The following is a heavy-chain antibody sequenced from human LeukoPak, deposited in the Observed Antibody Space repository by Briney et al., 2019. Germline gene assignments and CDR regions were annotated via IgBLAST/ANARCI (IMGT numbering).Heavy chain of an antibody. V-gene: IGHV3-23*01. D-gene: IGHD1-26*01. CDR3: AKDVLSGTYYYFDQ. CDR1: GFTFSRYA. CDR2: ISGSGGGT. Sequence: PGGSLRLSCAASGFTFSRYAMSWVRQAPGKGLEWVSGISGSGGGTYYADSVMGRFTISRDNSKNTLYLQMNSLRAEDTAVYYCAKDVLSGTYYYFDQWGQGTLVTVSS. J-gene: IGHJ4*02.